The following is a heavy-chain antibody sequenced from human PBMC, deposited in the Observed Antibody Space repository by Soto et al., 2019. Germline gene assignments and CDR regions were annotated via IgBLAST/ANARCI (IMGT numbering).Heavy chain of an antibody. D-gene: IGHD2-21*01. CDR3: ARVLRGIRLYGMDV. Sequence: ASVKVSCKASGGTFSSYTISWVRQAPGQGLEWMGWISAYNGNTNYAQKLQGRVTMTTDTSTSTAYMELRSLRSDDTAVYYCARVLRGIRLYGMDVWGQGTTVTVSS. V-gene: IGHV1-18*01. J-gene: IGHJ6*02. CDR1: GGTFSSYT. CDR2: ISAYNGNT.